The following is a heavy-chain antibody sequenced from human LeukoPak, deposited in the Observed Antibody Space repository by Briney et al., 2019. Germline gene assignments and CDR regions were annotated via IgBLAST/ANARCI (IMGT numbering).Heavy chain of an antibody. CDR2: ITSSSSYI. CDR1: GFSFGSYS. D-gene: IGHD1-26*01. CDR3: ARAGDVGAVDY. J-gene: IGHJ4*02. V-gene: IGHV3-21*01. Sequence: GGSLRLSCAASGFSFGSYSMNWVRQAPGKGLEWVSSITSSSSYIYYADSVKGRFTISRDNAKNSLYLQMNSLRAEDTAVYYCARAGDVGAVDYWGQGTLVTVSS.